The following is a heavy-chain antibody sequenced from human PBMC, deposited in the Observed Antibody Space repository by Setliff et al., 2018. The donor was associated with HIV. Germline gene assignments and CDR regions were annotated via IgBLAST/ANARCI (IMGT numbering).Heavy chain of an antibody. V-gene: IGHV1-69*05. D-gene: IGHD6-19*01. CDR3: ARSSVAGYPLYYFDY. Sequence: SVKVSCKASGGTFSSYSISWVRQAPGQGLEWMGGIIPIFGTANYAQKFQGRVTITTDESTSTAYMELSSLRSEDTAVYYCARSSVAGYPLYYFDYWGQGTLVTVSS. J-gene: IGHJ4*02. CDR2: IIPIFGTA. CDR1: GGTFSSYS.